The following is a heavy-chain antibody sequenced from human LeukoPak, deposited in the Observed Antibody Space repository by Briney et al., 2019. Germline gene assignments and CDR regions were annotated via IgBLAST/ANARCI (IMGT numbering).Heavy chain of an antibody. V-gene: IGHV1-2*02. CDR2: INPNSGGT. D-gene: IGHD3-9*01. CDR3: ASVYDILTGYAFDI. CDR1: GYTFTGYY. Sequence: GASVKVSCKASGYTFTGYYMHRVRQAPGQGLEWMGWINPNSGGTNYAQKFQGRVTMTRDTSISTAYMELSRLRSDDTAVYYCASVYDILTGYAFDIWGQGTMVTVSS. J-gene: IGHJ3*02.